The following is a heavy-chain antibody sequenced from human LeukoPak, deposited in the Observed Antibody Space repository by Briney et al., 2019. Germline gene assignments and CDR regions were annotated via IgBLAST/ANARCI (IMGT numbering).Heavy chain of an antibody. D-gene: IGHD3-10*02. CDR1: GFTVSRNY. CDR3: AELGITMIGGV. J-gene: IGHJ3*01. V-gene: IGHV3-53*01. CDR2: LYSDGST. Sequence: GGSLRLSCAASGFTVSRNYMSWVRQAPGKGLEWVSVLYSDGSTYHADSVKGRFTISRDNAKNSLYLQMNSLRAEDTAVYYCAELGITMIGGVWGQGTMVTVSS.